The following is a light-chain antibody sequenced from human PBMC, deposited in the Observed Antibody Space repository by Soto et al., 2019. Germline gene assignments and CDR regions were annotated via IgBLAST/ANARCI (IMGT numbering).Light chain of an antibody. CDR2: DAS. V-gene: IGKV3-11*01. J-gene: IGKJ4*01. CDR3: QQRSNWPPLT. CDR1: QSVSSY. Sequence: EIVLTQSPATLSLSPGERATLSCRASQSVSSYLAWYQQKPGQAPRLLIYDASNRATGIPARFSGSGSGPDFTLTISSLEPEAFAVYYCQQRSNWPPLTFGGGTKVEIK.